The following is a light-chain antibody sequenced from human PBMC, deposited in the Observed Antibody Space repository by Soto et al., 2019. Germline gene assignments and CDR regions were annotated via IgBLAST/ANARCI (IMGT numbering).Light chain of an antibody. CDR2: GAS. CDR3: QQYGSSPIT. Sequence: EIVVTQSPCTLSLSTGERATLSCRASQSISSNYLAWYQQKPGQAPRLLIYGASSRAAGIPDRFSGSGSGTDFTLTISRLEPEDFAVYYCQQYGSSPITFGQGTRLEIK. J-gene: IGKJ5*01. V-gene: IGKV3-20*01. CDR1: QSISSNY.